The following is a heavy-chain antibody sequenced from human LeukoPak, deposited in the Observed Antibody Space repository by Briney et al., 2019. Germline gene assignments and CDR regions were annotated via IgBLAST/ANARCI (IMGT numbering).Heavy chain of an antibody. CDR3: ARDRDFDSGGYDLDGGPLTLEY. CDR2: INHTGYT. D-gene: IGHD3-22*01. CDR1: GRPISSGNYY. V-gene: IGHV4-30-4*08. Sequence: SETLSLTCTVSGRPISSGNYYWTWIRQPPGGGLEWIGYINHTGYTFYNPSLKSRVTLPVDTSRNQFSLKLNSVTAADAAVYFCARDRDFDSGGYDLDGGPLTLEYWGQGSLVTVSS. J-gene: IGHJ4*02.